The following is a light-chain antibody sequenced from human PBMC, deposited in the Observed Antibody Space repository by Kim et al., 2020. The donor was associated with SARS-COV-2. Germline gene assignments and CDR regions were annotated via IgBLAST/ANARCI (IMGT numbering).Light chain of an antibody. CDR3: CSYARGGTYV. CDR2: EDT. J-gene: IGLJ1*01. CDR1: TRDVESYNL. V-gene: IGLV2-23*01. Sequence: QSAPTQPASVSGSPGQSITISCTGTTRDVESYNLVSWYQQHPGKAPKLMIYEDTKRPSGVSNRFSGSKSGNTASLTISGLQTEDEADYYCCSYARGGTYVFGTGTKVTVL.